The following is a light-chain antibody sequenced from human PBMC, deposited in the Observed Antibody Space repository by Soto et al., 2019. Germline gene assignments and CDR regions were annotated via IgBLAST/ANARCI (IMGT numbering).Light chain of an antibody. CDR2: GAS. CDR1: QSINTW. J-gene: IGKJ2*01. V-gene: IGKV1-5*01. CDR3: QQYNGH. Sequence: DMQMTQSPSTLYASVGDRVTITCRASQSINTWLAWYQQKPGKAPKLLIYGASSLESGVPSRFSGSGSGTEFTLTISSLQPDDFATYYCQQYNGHFGQGTK.